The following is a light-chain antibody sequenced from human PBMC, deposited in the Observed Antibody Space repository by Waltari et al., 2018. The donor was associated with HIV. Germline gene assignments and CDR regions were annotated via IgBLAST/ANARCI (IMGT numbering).Light chain of an antibody. CDR1: SSDVGGYNY. J-gene: IGLJ3*02. Sequence: QSALTQPASVSGSPGQSITISCTGTSSDVGGYNYVSWYQQHPGKAPQLMIYEVSNRPSGVSNLFSGSKSGNTASLTISGLQAEDEADYYCSSYTSSSSWVFGGGTKLTVL. CDR2: EVS. CDR3: SSYTSSSSWV. V-gene: IGLV2-14*01.